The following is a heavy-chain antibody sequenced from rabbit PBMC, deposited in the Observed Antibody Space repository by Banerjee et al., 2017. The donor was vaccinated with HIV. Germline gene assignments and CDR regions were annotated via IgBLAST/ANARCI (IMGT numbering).Heavy chain of an antibody. D-gene: IGHD4-1*01. J-gene: IGHJ4*01. CDR3: ARDGYYSSGWGGYFDL. V-gene: IGHV1S40*01. CDR1: GFSFSSSND. CDR2: IYAGSSVST. Sequence: QSLEESGGDLVKPGASLTLTCTASGFSFSSSNDMCWVRQAPGKGLEWIACIYAGSSVSTYYASWAKGRFTISKTSSTTVTLQMTSLTAADTATYFCARDGYYSSGWGGYFDLWGPGTLVTVS.